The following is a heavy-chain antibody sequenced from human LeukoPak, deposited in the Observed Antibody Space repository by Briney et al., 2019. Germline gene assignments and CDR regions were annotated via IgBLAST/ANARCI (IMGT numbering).Heavy chain of an antibody. V-gene: IGHV3-21*04. Sequence: GGSLRLSCAASGFTFSSYSMNWVRQAPGKGLEWVSSISSSGSYIYYADSLKGRFTISRDNSKNTLYLQMNSLRAEDTAIYYCAKDSTMSGSYYGMDVWGQGTTVTVSS. CDR3: AKDSTMSGSYYGMDV. D-gene: IGHD3-22*01. CDR1: GFTFSSYS. CDR2: ISSSGSYI. J-gene: IGHJ6*02.